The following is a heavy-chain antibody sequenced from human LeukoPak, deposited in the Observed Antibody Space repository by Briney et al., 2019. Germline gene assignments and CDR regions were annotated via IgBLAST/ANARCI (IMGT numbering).Heavy chain of an antibody. CDR2: INHSGST. V-gene: IGHV4-34*01. J-gene: IGHJ3*02. D-gene: IGHD1-26*01. Sequence: SETPSLTCAVYGGSFSGYYWSWIRQPPGKGLEWIGEINHSGSTNYNPSLKSRVTISVDTSKNQFSLKLSSVTAADTAVYYCARRRYSGSYYRAFDIWGQGTMVTVSS. CDR3: ARRRYSGSYYRAFDI. CDR1: GGSFSGYY.